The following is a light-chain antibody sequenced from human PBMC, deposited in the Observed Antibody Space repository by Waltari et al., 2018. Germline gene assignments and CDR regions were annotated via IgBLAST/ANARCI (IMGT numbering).Light chain of an antibody. CDR3: QHRSDWPHYT. CDR2: DAS. V-gene: IGKV3-11*01. Sequence: TQSLSPGESATLSCRASQTVRGYLAWYQHKLGQAPRLLMSDASKWATGIPARFSGSGSGTDFTLIITSLEPEDFAVYYCQHRSDWPHYTFGQGTKLELK. CDR1: QTVRGY. J-gene: IGKJ2*01.